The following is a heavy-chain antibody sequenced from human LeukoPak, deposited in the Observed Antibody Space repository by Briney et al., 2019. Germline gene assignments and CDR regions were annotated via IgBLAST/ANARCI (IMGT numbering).Heavy chain of an antibody. CDR1: GYTFTSYY. V-gene: IGHV1-46*01. CDR3: ARDRYYDFWSGYLSPLDY. Sequence: ASVKVSCKASGYTFTSYYMHWVRQAPGQGLEWMGIINPSGGSTSYAQKFQGRVTMTWDTSTSTVYMELSSLRSEDTAVYYCARDRYYDFWSGYLSPLDYWGQGTLVTVSS. J-gene: IGHJ4*02. CDR2: INPSGGST. D-gene: IGHD3-3*01.